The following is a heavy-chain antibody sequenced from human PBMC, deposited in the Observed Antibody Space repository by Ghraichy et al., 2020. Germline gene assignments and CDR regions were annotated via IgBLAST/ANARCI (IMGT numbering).Heavy chain of an antibody. Sequence: GGSLRLSCAASGFTFSSYAMSWVRQAPGKGLEWVSAISGSGGSTYYADSVKGRFIISRDNSKNTLYLQMNSLRAEDTAVYYCAKDQGYSYGWYYGMDVWGQGTTVTVSS. D-gene: IGHD5-18*01. CDR2: ISGSGGST. CDR1: GFTFSSYA. J-gene: IGHJ6*02. CDR3: AKDQGYSYGWYYGMDV. V-gene: IGHV3-23*01.